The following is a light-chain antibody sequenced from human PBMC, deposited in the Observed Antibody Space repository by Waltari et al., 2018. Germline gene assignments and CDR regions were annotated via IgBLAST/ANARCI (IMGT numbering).Light chain of an antibody. CDR2: QDN. V-gene: IGLV3-1*01. CDR1: KLGDKY. J-gene: IGLJ1*01. Sequence: SYELTQPPSVSVSPGQTASITCSGDKLGDKYACWYQQKPGQSPVLVIYQDNKRPSGIPERFSGSNSGNTATLTISGTQAMDEADYYCQAWDSSTAGVFGTGTKVTVL. CDR3: QAWDSSTAGV.